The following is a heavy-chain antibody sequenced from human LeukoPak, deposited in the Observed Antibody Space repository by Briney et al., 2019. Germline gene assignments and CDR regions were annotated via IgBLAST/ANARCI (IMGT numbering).Heavy chain of an antibody. D-gene: IGHD5-18*01. V-gene: IGHV3-48*03. CDR3: ARGGYSYGYTYFDY. Sequence: GSLRLSCAASGFTFSSYEMNWVRQAPGKGLEWVSYISSSGSTIYYADSVKGRFTISRDNAKNSLYLQMNSLRAEDTAVYYCARGGYSYGYTYFDYWGQGTLVTLSS. CDR1: GFTFSSYE. J-gene: IGHJ4*02. CDR2: ISSSGSTI.